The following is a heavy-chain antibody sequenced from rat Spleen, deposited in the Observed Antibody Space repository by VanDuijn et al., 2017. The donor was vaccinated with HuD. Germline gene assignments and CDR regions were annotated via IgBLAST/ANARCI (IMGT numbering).Heavy chain of an antibody. D-gene: IGHD1-11*01. Sequence: EVQLVESDGGLVQPGRSLKLSCAASGFTFSDYYMAWVRQAPTKGLEWVTTISYDGSRTYYRDSVKGRFTISRANAKSTLYLQMDSLRSEDTATYYCARLGTEAIGNWFSYWGQGTLVTVSS. CDR3: ARLGTEAIGNWFSY. J-gene: IGHJ3*01. CDR1: GFTFSDYY. V-gene: IGHV5-29*01. CDR2: ISYDGSRT.